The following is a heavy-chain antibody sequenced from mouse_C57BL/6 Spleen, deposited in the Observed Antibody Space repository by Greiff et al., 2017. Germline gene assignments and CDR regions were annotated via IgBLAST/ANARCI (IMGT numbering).Heavy chain of an antibody. J-gene: IGHJ4*01. CDR3: AKKRGWDYDGKMDY. Sequence: QVQLQESGPGLVQPSQTLSITCTVSGFSLTSCCVHWVRQSPGKGLEWLGVIWRGGSTDYDAAFMSRLSITKDNSKSQDFFKRNSMQADDAAIYYGAKKRGWDYDGKMDYWGQGTSVTVSS. V-gene: IGHV2-5*01. CDR1: GFSLTSCC. CDR2: IWRGGST. D-gene: IGHD2-4*01.